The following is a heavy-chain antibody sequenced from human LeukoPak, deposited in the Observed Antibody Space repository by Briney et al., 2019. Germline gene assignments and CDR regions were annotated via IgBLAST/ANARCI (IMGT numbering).Heavy chain of an antibody. V-gene: IGHV1-2*02. D-gene: IGHD2-2*01. CDR2: INPDNGDT. CDR3: ARDLGYCTSTNCQFHWFDP. Sequence: KPGASVKVSCKASGYTFTGYYMHWVRQAPGQGLEWMGWINPDNGDTNYAQKFHGSVTMTRDTSISTIYMELSRLRSDDTAVYYCARDLGYCTSTNCQFHWFDPWGQGTLVTVSS. CDR1: GYTFTGYY. J-gene: IGHJ5*02.